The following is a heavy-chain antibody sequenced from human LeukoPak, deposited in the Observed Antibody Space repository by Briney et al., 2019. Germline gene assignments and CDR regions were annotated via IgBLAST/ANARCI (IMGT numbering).Heavy chain of an antibody. CDR1: GFTFSSYA. Sequence: GGSLRLSCAASGFTFSSYAMSWVRQAPGKGLEWVSAISGSGGSTYYADSVKGRFTISRDNSKNPLYLQRDSLRAECTAGYYCAKDLSTMIVGVIPRGGQGTLVTVPS. CDR3: AKDLSTMIVGVIPR. J-gene: IGHJ4*02. V-gene: IGHV3-23*01. CDR2: ISGSGGST. D-gene: IGHD3-22*01.